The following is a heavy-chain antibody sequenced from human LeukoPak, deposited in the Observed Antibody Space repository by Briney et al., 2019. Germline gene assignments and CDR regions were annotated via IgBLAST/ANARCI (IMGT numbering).Heavy chain of an antibody. CDR1: GGTFSSYA. V-gene: IGHV1-69*13. CDR3: ARRRIEYSSSSWLSY. CDR2: IIPIFGTA. D-gene: IGHD6-6*01. J-gene: IGHJ4*02. Sequence: ASVKVSCKASGGTFSSYAISWVRQAPGQGLEWMGGIIPIFGTANYAQKFQGRVTITADESTSTAYMELSSLRSEDTAVYYCARRRIEYSSSSWLSYWGQGTLVTVSS.